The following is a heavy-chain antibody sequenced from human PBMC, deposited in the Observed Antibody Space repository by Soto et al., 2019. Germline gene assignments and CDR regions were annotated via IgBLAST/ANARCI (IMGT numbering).Heavy chain of an antibody. V-gene: IGHV1-69*13. CDR3: ARGRGSRDYYDSSGYGGDDAFDI. J-gene: IGHJ3*02. CDR2: IIPIFGTA. CDR1: GGTFSSYA. Sequence: GASVKVSCKASGGTFSSYAISWVRQAPGQGLEWMGGIIPIFGTANYAQKFQGRVTITADESTSTAYMELSSLRSEDTAVYYCARGRGSRDYYDSSGYGGDDAFDIWGQGTMVTVSS. D-gene: IGHD3-22*01.